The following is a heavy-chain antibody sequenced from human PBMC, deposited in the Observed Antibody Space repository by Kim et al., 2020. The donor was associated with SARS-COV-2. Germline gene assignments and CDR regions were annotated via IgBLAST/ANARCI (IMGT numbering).Heavy chain of an antibody. J-gene: IGHJ2*01. CDR1: GFTFSSYA. D-gene: IGHD3-16*02. Sequence: GGSLRLSCAASGFTFSSYAMSWVRQAPGKGLEWVSAISGSGGSTYYADSVKGRFTISRDNSKNTLYLQMNSLRAEDTAVYYCAKNEGYDYIWGSYRYTNYWYFDLWGRGTLVTVSS. CDR3: AKNEGYDYIWGSYRYTNYWYFDL. CDR2: ISGSGGST. V-gene: IGHV3-23*01.